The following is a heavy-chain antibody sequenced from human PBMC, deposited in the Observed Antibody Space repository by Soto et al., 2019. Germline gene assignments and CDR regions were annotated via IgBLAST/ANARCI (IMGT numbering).Heavy chain of an antibody. J-gene: IGHJ6*02. D-gene: IGHD3-3*01. CDR3: VRDGMYYDFWSGYRPHYYYGMDV. CDR2: IYYSGST. Sequence: ASETLSLTCTVSGGSISSYYWSWIRQPPGKGLEWIGYIYYSGSTNHNPSLKSRVTISVDTSKNQFSLKLSSVTAADTAVYYCVRDGMYYDFWSGYRPHYYYGMDVWGQGTTVTVSS. CDR1: GGSISSYY. V-gene: IGHV4-59*01.